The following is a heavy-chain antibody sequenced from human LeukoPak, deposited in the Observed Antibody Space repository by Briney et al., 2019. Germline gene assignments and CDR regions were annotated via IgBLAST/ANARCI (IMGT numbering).Heavy chain of an antibody. CDR2: MNPNSGNT. D-gene: IGHD4-11*01. Sequence: ASVKVSCKASGYTFTSYDINWVRQATGQGLEWMGWMNPNSGNTGYAQKFQGRVTMTRNTSISTAYMELSGLRSEDTAVYYCARGSNYGDYNDYWGQGTLVTVSS. CDR1: GYTFTSYD. V-gene: IGHV1-8*01. CDR3: ARGSNYGDYNDY. J-gene: IGHJ4*02.